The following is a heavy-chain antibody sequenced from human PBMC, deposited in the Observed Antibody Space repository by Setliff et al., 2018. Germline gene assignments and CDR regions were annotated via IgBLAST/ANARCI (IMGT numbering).Heavy chain of an antibody. Sequence: SETLSLTCAVYGGSFSGYYWSWIRQPPGKGLEWIEEINHSGSTNYNPSLKSRVTISVDTSKNQFSLKLSSVTAADTAVYYCARTPDGFLGDGYNLNTLGYFDSWGQGTLVTVSS. D-gene: IGHD3-3*01. CDR1: GGSFSGYY. V-gene: IGHV4-34*01. CDR3: ARTPDGFLGDGYNLNTLGYFDS. J-gene: IGHJ4*02. CDR2: INHSGST.